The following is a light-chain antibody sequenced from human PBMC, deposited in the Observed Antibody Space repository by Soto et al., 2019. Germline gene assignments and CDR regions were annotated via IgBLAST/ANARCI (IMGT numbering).Light chain of an antibody. CDR2: EVS. CDR3: SSYTSSSTLGV. J-gene: IGLJ1*01. V-gene: IGLV2-14*01. CDR1: SIDVGGYNY. Sequence: QSALTQPASVSGSPGQSITISCTGTSIDVGGYNYVSWYQQHPGKAPNLMIYEVSNRPSGVSNRFSGSKSGNTASLTISGLQAEDEADYYCSSYTSSSTLGVFGTGTKVTVL.